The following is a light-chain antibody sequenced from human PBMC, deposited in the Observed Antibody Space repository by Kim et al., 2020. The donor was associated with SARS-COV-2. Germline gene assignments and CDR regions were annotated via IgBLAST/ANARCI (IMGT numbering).Light chain of an antibody. CDR3: QTWDTGIQV. CDR1: SGHSNYA. V-gene: IGLV4-69*01. Sequence: SVKLTGTLSSGHSNYAIAWHQQQPEKGPRYLMKLNSDGSHNKGDGIPDRFSGSSSGAERYLTISSLQSEDEADYYCQTWDTGIQVFGGGTQLTVL. CDR2: LNSDGSH. J-gene: IGLJ3*02.